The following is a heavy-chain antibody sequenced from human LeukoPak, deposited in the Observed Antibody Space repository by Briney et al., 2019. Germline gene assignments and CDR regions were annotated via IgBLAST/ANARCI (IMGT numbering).Heavy chain of an antibody. CDR3: ATTGMGQWLDFDY. Sequence: ASVKVSCKASGYTFTSYAMNWVRQATGQGLEWMGWMNPNSGNTGYAQKFQGRVTMTRNTSISTAYMELSSLRSEDTAVYYCATTGMGQWLDFDYWGQGTLVTVSS. V-gene: IGHV1-8*02. CDR2: MNPNSGNT. J-gene: IGHJ4*02. CDR1: GYTFTSYA. D-gene: IGHD6-19*01.